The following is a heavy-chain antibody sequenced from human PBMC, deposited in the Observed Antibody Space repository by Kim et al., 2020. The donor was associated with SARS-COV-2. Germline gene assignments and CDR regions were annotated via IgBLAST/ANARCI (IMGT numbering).Heavy chain of an antibody. Sequence: SRTYEQKFQGRGTMTRDTSTSTDYMELSNLRSEDTAVYYCARDSNWSVDYWGQGTLVTVSS. CDR2: SR. D-gene: IGHD2-2*01. V-gene: IGHV1-46*01. J-gene: IGHJ4*02. CDR3: ARDSNWSVDY.